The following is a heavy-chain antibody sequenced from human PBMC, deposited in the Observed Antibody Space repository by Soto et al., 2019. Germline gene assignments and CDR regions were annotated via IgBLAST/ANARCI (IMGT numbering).Heavy chain of an antibody. CDR1: GFTFDDYA. Sequence: GGSLRLSCAASGFTFDDYAMHWVRQAPGKGLEWVSGISWNSGSIGYADSVKGRFTISRDNAKNSLYLQMNSLRAEDTALYYCAKDMSVAGAYYYYGMDVWGQGTTVTVSS. V-gene: IGHV3-9*01. J-gene: IGHJ6*02. CDR2: ISWNSGSI. CDR3: AKDMSVAGAYYYYGMDV. D-gene: IGHD6-19*01.